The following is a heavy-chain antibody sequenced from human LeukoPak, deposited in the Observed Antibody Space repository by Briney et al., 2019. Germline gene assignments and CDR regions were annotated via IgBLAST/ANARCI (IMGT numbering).Heavy chain of an antibody. Sequence: ASETLSLTCTVSGGSISSYYWSWIRQPPGKGLEWIGYIYYSGSTNYNPSLKSRVTISVDTSKNQFSLKLSSVTAADTAVYYCAREYGDFDYWGQGTLVTVSS. CDR3: AREYGDFDY. J-gene: IGHJ4*02. V-gene: IGHV4-59*01. CDR2: IYYSGST. D-gene: IGHD4-17*01. CDR1: GGSISSYY.